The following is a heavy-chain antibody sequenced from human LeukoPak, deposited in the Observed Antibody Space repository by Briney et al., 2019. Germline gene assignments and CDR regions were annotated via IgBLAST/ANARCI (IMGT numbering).Heavy chain of an antibody. D-gene: IGHD3/OR15-3a*01. CDR3: AKGDWATGYFDY. CDR1: GFTFSSYG. Sequence: GSLRLSCAASGFTFSSYGMHWVRQAPGKGLEWVAFIRYDGSNKYYADSVKGRFIISRDNSKNTLYLQMNSLRAEDTAVYYCAKGDWATGYFDYWGQGTLVTVSS. V-gene: IGHV3-30*02. J-gene: IGHJ4*02. CDR2: IRYDGSNK.